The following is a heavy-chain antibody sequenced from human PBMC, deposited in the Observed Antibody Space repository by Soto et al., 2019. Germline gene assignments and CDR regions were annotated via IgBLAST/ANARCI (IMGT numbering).Heavy chain of an antibody. CDR1: GFSLRTSGVG. Sequence: GSGLTLVNPTQTLTLTSTVSGFSLRTSGVGVGWIRQPPGKDLEWLALIYWNDDKRYSPSLKSRLTITKDTSENQVVLTMTNMDPVDTATYYCAHSQLGYSYGHQLNWFDPWGQGTLVTVSS. J-gene: IGHJ5*02. V-gene: IGHV2-5*01. CDR2: IYWNDDK. CDR3: AHSQLGYSYGHQLNWFDP. D-gene: IGHD5-18*01.